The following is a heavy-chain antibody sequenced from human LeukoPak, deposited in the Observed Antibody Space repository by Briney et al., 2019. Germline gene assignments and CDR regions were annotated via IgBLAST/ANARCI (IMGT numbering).Heavy chain of an antibody. D-gene: IGHD5-18*01. CDR1: GYTFTGYY. V-gene: IGHV1-2*02. Sequence: ASVKVSCKASGYTFTGYYMHWVRQAPGQGLEWMGWINPNSGGTNYAQKFQGRVTMTRDTSISTAYMELSRLRSDDTAVYYCARVSGGYNSGAFYYYYMDVWGKGTTVTISS. J-gene: IGHJ6*03. CDR2: INPNSGGT. CDR3: ARVSGGYNSGAFYYYYMDV.